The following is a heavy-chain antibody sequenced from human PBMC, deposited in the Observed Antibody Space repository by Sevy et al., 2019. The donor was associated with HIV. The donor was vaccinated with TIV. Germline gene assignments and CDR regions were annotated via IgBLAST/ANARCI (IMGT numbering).Heavy chain of an antibody. CDR1: GFTVNSNY. V-gene: IGHV3-66*01. D-gene: IGHD5-18*01. J-gene: IGHJ4*02. Sequence: GGSLRLSCAASGFTVNSNYMTWVRQAPGKGLEGVSVIHSDDTTYHADSVKARFTISSDNFTNTLYLHRSSLRADDTAVYYCASGKSGYGYAMNYWGQGTLVTVSS. CDR2: IHSDDTT. CDR3: ASGKSGYGYAMNY.